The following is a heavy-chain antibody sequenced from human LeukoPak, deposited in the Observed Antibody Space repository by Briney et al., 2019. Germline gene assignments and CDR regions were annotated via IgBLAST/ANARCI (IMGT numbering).Heavy chain of an antibody. V-gene: IGHV4-39*07. Sequence: SEALSLTCTVSGGSISSSSYYWGWIRQPPGTGLEWIGSIYYSGSTYYNPSLKSRVTISVDTSKNQFSLKLSSVTVADTAVYYCARSESTYYYDSSGYKNAFDIWGQGTMVTVSS. CDR3: ARSESTYYYDSSGYKNAFDI. J-gene: IGHJ3*02. D-gene: IGHD3-22*01. CDR1: GGSISSSSYY. CDR2: IYYSGST.